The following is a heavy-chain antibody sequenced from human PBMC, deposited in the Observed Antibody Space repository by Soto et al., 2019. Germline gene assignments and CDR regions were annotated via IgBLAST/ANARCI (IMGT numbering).Heavy chain of an antibody. J-gene: IGHJ4*02. CDR3: TTATAHYGGSYWLLHY. CDR1: GFSFSNAW. D-gene: IGHD1-26*01. CDR2: VKSKTVGGTT. V-gene: IGHV3-15*07. Sequence: EVQLVESGGGLVKPGGSLRLSCAASGFSFSNAWMNWVRQAPGKGLEWVGRVKSKTVGGTTDYAAPVKGRFTISRDDSKIILYLQMNSLGTEDTAVYYCTTATAHYGGSYWLLHYLGQGTLVTVSS.